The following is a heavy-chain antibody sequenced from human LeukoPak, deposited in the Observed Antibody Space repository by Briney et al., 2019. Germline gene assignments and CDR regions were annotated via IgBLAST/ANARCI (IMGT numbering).Heavy chain of an antibody. D-gene: IGHD3-22*01. V-gene: IGHV4-59*01. CDR1: GGSFSGYY. J-gene: IGHJ4*02. CDR3: ASGVLSDYDSSGYYGFDY. CDR2: IYYSGST. Sequence: SETLSLTCAVYGGSFSGYYWSWIRQPPGKGLEWIGYIYYSGSTNYNPSLKSRVTISVDTSKNQFSLKLSSVTAADTAVYYCASGVLSDYDSSGYYGFDYWGQGTLVTVSS.